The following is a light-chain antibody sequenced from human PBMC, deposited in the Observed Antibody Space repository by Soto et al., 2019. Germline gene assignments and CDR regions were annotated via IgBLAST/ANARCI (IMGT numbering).Light chain of an antibody. CDR2: AAS. CDR3: QKYNSAPHT. V-gene: IGKV1-27*01. Sequence: DIQMTQSPSSLSASVGDRVTITCRASQGITNFLAWYQQKPGKVPKLLIYAASTLPSGVPSRFSGSGSGTDFTLTIRSLQPEDVATYYCQKYNSAPHTFGGGTKVEIK. CDR1: QGITNF. J-gene: IGKJ4*01.